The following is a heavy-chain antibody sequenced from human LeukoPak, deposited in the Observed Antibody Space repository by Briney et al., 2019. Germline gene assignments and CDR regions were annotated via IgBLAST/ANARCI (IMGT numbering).Heavy chain of an antibody. CDR3: AKGRGHVLRYFDWLLDY. CDR2: ISGSGGST. CDR1: GFTFSSYA. D-gene: IGHD3-9*01. V-gene: IGHV3-23*01. Sequence: PGGSLRLSCAASGFTFSSYAMSWVRQAPGKGLEWVSAISGSGGSTYYADSVKGRFTISRDNPKNTLYLQMNSLRAEDTAVYYCAKGRGHVLRYFDWLLDYWGQGTLVTVSS. J-gene: IGHJ4*02.